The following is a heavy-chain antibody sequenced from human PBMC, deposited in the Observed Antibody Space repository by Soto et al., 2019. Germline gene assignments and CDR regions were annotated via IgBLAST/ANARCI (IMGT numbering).Heavy chain of an antibody. CDR2: MNPSSGNT. J-gene: IGHJ5*02. Sequence: ASVKVSCKASGYTFTIYDINWVRQAPGQGLEWMGWMNPSSGNTGYAQKFQGRVTMTRSTSINTAYMELSSLRSDDTAVYYCARYNWNHPVRYINWLDPWGQGTLVTVSS. CDR1: GYTFTIYD. D-gene: IGHD1-20*01. CDR3: ARYNWNHPVRYINWLDP. V-gene: IGHV1-8*01.